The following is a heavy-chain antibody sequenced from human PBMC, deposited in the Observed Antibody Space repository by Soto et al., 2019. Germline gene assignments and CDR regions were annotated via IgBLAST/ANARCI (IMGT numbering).Heavy chain of an antibody. CDR3: ARDFSPKSVWYVVGSSDFYFDY. D-gene: IGHD6-19*01. J-gene: IGHJ4*02. Sequence: QVQLVQSGAEVKKPGSSVKVSCKASGGTVSSYAISWVRQAPGQGLEWMGGIIPIFGTANYAQKFQGRVTITADESTSTAYMELSSLRSEDTAVYYCARDFSPKSVWYVVGSSDFYFDYWGQGTLVTVSS. CDR1: GGTVSSYA. CDR2: IIPIFGTA. V-gene: IGHV1-69*01.